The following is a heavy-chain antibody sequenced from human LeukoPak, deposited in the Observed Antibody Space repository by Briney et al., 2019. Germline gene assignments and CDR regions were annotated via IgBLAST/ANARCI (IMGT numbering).Heavy chain of an antibody. V-gene: IGHV3-23*01. Sequence: GGSLRLSCAASGFTFSSYAMSWVRQAPGKGLEWVSAISGSGGSTYYADSVKGRFTIPRDNSKNTLYLQMNSLRAEDTAVYYCAKGQYSSSWYRGRFDYWGQGTLVTVSS. D-gene: IGHD6-13*01. J-gene: IGHJ4*02. CDR2: ISGSGGST. CDR1: GFTFSSYA. CDR3: AKGQYSSSWYRGRFDY.